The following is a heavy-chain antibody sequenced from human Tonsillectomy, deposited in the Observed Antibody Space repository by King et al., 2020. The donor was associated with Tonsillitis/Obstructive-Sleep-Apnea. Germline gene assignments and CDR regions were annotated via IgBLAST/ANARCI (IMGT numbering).Heavy chain of an antibody. V-gene: IGHV3-33*01. CDR2: IWYDGSNK. CDR3: ARDYLKVFDY. Sequence: VQLVESGGGVVQPGRSLRLSCAASGFTFSSYGMHWVRQAPGKGLEWVAVIWYDGSNKYYADSVKCRFTISRDNSKNTLYLQMNSLRAEDTAVYYCARDYLKVFDYWGQGTLVTVSS. J-gene: IGHJ4*02. D-gene: IGHD3-16*02. CDR1: GFTFSSYG.